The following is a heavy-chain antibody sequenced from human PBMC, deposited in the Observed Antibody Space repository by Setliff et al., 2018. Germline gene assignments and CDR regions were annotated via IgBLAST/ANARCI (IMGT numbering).Heavy chain of an antibody. D-gene: IGHD3-16*01. CDR1: GFTFSNYY. J-gene: IGHJ4*02. V-gene: IGHV3-11*01. Sequence: GGSLRLSCAASGFTFSNYYMAWIRQAPGKGLEWISYIHDSGNPTYYADTVKCRFTVSRDNAKNSLYMQMTSLRAADTAIYYCARTTGYRLEGDFDYWGQGTLVTVSS. CDR3: ARTTGYRLEGDFDY. CDR2: IHDSGNPT.